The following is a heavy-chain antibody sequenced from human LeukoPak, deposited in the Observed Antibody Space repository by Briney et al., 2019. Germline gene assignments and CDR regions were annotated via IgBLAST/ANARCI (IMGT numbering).Heavy chain of an antibody. V-gene: IGHV1-18*01. CDR2: ISAYNGNT. CDR1: GYTFTSYG. CDR3: ARVPHSSGWQSLYYFDF. J-gene: IGHJ4*02. D-gene: IGHD6-19*01. Sequence: ASVKVSCKASGYTFTSYGISWVRQAPGQGLEWMGWISAYNGNTNYAQKLQGRVTMTTDTSTSTAYMELRSLRAEDTAVYYCARVPHSSGWQSLYYFDFWGQGTLVTVSS.